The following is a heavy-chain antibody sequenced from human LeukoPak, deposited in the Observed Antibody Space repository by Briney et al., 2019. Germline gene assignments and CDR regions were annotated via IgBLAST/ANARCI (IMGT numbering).Heavy chain of an antibody. CDR1: GFTFSSYW. Sequence: GGSLRLSCAASGFTFSSYWMSWVRQAPGKGLEWVANIKQDGSEKYYVDSVKGRFTISIDNAKNSLYLQMNSLRAEDTAVYYCAKDQMDTAMVLYHWGQGTLVTVSS. V-gene: IGHV3-7*01. CDR3: AKDQMDTAMVLYH. D-gene: IGHD5-18*01. CDR2: IKQDGSEK. J-gene: IGHJ5*02.